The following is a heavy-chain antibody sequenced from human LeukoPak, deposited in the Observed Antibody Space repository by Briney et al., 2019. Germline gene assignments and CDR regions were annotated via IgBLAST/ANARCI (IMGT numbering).Heavy chain of an antibody. Sequence: SETLSLTCTVSGGSLSSYYWSWIRQPPGKGLEWIGYIYYSGSTYYNPSLKSRVTISVDTSKNQFSLKLSSVTAADTAVYYCAREGGVLWFGEPGGFDYWGQGTLVTVSS. CDR3: AREGGVLWFGEPGGFDY. CDR1: GGSLSSYY. D-gene: IGHD3-10*01. V-gene: IGHV4-59*12. CDR2: IYYSGST. J-gene: IGHJ4*02.